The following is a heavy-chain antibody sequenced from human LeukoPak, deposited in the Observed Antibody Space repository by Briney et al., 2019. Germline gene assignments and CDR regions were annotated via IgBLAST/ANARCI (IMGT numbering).Heavy chain of an antibody. V-gene: IGHV3-30*18. CDR2: ISSDGSNK. CDR1: GFTFSSYG. J-gene: IGHJ3*02. Sequence: PGRSLRLSCEASGFTFSSYGMHWVRQAPGKGLGWGAGISSDGSNKYYADSVKGRFTISRDNSKNTLYLQMNSLRPEDTAVYYCAKPRGGDSWAFDIWGQGTMVTVSA. D-gene: IGHD2-21*02. CDR3: AKPRGGDSWAFDI.